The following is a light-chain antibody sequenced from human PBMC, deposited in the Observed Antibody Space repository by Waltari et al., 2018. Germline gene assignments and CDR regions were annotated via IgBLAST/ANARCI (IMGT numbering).Light chain of an antibody. Sequence: QSALTQPASVSGSPGQSITISCTGTSIDVGGDNYVSGYQQHPGNATKLMIYDVSNQPSGVSNRFSGSKSGNTASLTISGLQAEDEADYYCSSYTSSSTLVFGGGTKLTVL. V-gene: IGLV2-14*01. CDR2: DVS. CDR3: SSYTSSSTLV. J-gene: IGLJ2*01. CDR1: SIDVGGDNY.